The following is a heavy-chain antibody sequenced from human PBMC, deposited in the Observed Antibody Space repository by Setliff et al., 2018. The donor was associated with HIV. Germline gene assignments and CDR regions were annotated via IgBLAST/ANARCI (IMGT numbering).Heavy chain of an antibody. Sequence: TLSLTCTVSGGSISSGSYYWSWIRQPAGKGLEWIGHISTSGSTNYNPSLKSRVTISVDTSKNQFSLKLSSVTAADTAVYYCARDRRYYDSSGYWYNWFDPWGQGTLVTVSS. CDR2: ISTSGST. V-gene: IGHV4-61*09. D-gene: IGHD3-22*01. CDR3: ARDRRYYDSSGYWYNWFDP. CDR1: GGSISSGSYY. J-gene: IGHJ5*02.